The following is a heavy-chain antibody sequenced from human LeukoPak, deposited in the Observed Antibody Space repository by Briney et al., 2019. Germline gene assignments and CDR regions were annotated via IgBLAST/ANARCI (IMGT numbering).Heavy chain of an antibody. V-gene: IGHV4-4*07. J-gene: IGHJ4*02. D-gene: IGHD6-19*01. CDR2: IHTSGST. CDR1: GGSISSYY. Sequence: SETLSLTCIVTGGSISSYYWSWIRQPAGKGLEWIGQIHTSGSTNYNPSLKSRVAMSVDTSKNQFSLELSSVTAADTAVYYCAGRAQTTGWSFDYWGQGALVTVSS. CDR3: AGRAQTTGWSFDY.